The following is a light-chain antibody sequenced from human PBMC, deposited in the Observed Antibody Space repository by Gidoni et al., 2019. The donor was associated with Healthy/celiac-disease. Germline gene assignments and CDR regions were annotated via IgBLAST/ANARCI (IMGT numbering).Light chain of an antibody. J-gene: IGKJ1*01. CDR3: QQSYSTPRT. V-gene: IGKV1-39*01. CDR1: QSIISY. CDR2: AAS. Sequence: DIQMTQSPSSLSASVGDRVTITFRASQSIISYLNWYQQKPGKAPKLLIFAASSLQNGVTSRFSGSGSGTDVTLTISSLQPEDFATYYCQQSYSTPRTFGQXTKVEIK.